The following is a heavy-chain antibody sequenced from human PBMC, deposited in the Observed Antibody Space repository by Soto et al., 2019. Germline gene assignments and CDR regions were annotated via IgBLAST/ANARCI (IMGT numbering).Heavy chain of an antibody. V-gene: IGHV4-34*01. CDR3: ARDQITPVTTYFDP. CDR1: GGSFSGYY. CDR2: INHSGST. J-gene: IGHJ5*02. D-gene: IGHD4-17*01. Sequence: QVQLQQWGAGLLKPSETLSLTCAVYGGSFSGYYWSWIRQPPGKGLEWIGEINHSGSTNYNPSLKSRVTISVDTSKNQFSLKLSSVTAADTAVYYCARDQITPVTTYFDPWGQGTLVTVSS.